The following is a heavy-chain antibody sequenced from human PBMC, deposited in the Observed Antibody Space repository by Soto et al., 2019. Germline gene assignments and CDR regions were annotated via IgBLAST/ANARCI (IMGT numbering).Heavy chain of an antibody. CDR1: GVSSSSGGYY. CDR3: ARDSYVYDSSGYYFYYGMDV. D-gene: IGHD3-22*01. V-gene: IGHV4-31*03. CDR2: IYYSGST. J-gene: IGHJ6*02. Sequence: TLSLTCTVSGVSSSSGGYYLSWIRQHPGKGLEWIGYIYYSGSTYYNPSLKSRVTISVDTSKNQFSLKLSSVTAADTAVYYCARDSYVYDSSGYYFYYGMDVWGQGTTVTVSS.